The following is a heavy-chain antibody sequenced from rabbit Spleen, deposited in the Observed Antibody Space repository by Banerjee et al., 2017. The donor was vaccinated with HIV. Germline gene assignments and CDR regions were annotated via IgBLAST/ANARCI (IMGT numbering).Heavy chain of an antibody. CDR2: IGAGVSYTT. CDR3: ARDSGTSFSSYGMDL. V-gene: IGHV1S45*01. D-gene: IGHD8-1*01. Sequence: QEQLTETGGGLVQPGGSLTLSCTASGFSFSYSDYMCWVRQPPGKGPEWIACIGAGVSYTTYYATWAKGRFTISKTSSTTVTLQMTSLTAADTATYFCARDSGTSFSSYGMDLWGPGTLVTVS. J-gene: IGHJ6*01. CDR1: GFSFSYSDY.